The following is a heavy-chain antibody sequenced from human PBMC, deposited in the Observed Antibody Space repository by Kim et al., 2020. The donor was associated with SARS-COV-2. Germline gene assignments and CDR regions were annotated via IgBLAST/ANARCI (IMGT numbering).Heavy chain of an antibody. CDR3: ARHRYYYDRAPFDS. J-gene: IGHJ4*02. D-gene: IGHD3-22*01. Sequence: NPHLRSRVTMSVDTSKIQFSLKLSSVTAADTAVYYWARHRYYYDRAPFDSWGQGTLVTVSS. V-gene: IGHV4-39*01.